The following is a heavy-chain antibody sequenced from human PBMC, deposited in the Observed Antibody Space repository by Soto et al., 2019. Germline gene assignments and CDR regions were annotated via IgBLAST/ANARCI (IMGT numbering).Heavy chain of an antibody. CDR1: GVSISSHDW. CDR3: ATRDSSRFH. V-gene: IGHV4-4*02. D-gene: IGHD6-13*01. Sequence: QVQLQESGPGLVKPSGTLSLTCAVSGVSISSHDWWTWVRQPPGKGREWIGESHQSGNTNYISSLESRVTISVDKSTNLFSLKLTSVTVADTAVDYCATRDSSRFHWGQGTLVTVSS. CDR2: SHQSGNT. J-gene: IGHJ4*02.